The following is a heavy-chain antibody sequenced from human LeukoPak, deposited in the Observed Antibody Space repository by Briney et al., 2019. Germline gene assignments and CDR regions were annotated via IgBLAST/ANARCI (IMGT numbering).Heavy chain of an antibody. CDR1: GYSISTGYY. V-gene: IGHV4-38-2*01. Sequence: SETLSLTCAVSGYSISTGYYWGWIRQPPGKGLEWIGSIYHSGSTYYNPSLKSRVTISVDTSKNQFSLTLSSVTAADTAVHYCARADCSGGRCHGPYYYYIDVWGKGTTVTVSS. CDR3: ARADCSGGRCHGPYYYYIDV. J-gene: IGHJ6*03. CDR2: IYHSGST. D-gene: IGHD2-15*01.